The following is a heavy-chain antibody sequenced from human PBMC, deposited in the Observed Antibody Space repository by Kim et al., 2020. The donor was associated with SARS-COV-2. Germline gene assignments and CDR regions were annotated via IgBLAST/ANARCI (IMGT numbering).Heavy chain of an antibody. Sequence: GGSLRLSCAASGFSFSTYTMSWVRQAPGKGLEWVSAISGSGGGTFYADSVKGRFTISRDNSKNTLSLQMNSLRAEDTAVYYCTKTVARYSSSSNLDSWG. CDR1: GFSFSTYT. J-gene: IGHJ5*01. D-gene: IGHD6-19*01. CDR2: ISGSGGGT. V-gene: IGHV3-23*01. CDR3: TKTVARYSSSSNLDS.